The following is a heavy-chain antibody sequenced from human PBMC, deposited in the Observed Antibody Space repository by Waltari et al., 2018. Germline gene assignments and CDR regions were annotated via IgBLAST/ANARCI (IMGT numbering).Heavy chain of an antibody. CDR2: IYYSGST. Sequence: QVHLQESGPGLVKPSETLSLTCNVSGGSVRSGSYYWRWIRQPPGKGLEWIGYIYYSGSTNYNPSLKSRVTISVDTSKNQFSLKLTSVTAADTAVYYCARGSRGYSYGWGQGTLVTVSS. V-gene: IGHV4-61*01. D-gene: IGHD5-18*01. J-gene: IGHJ4*02. CDR1: GGSVRSGSYY. CDR3: ARGSRGYSYG.